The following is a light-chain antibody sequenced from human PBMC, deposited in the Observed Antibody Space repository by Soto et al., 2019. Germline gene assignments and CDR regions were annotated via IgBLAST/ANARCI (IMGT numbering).Light chain of an antibody. CDR3: QQSYTTPFT. CDR2: WAS. CDR1: QSILYSSNNKNY. Sequence: DIVLTQSPDSLAVSLGERATINCKSSQSILYSSNNKNYLTWYQQKPGQPPKLLIYWASTRESGVPDRFSGSGSGTDFTLTISSLQAEDVAVYYCQQSYTTPFTFGPGTTVDIK. V-gene: IGKV4-1*01. J-gene: IGKJ3*01.